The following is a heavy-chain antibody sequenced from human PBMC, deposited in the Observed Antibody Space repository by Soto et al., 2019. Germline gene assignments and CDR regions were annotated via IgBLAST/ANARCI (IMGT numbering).Heavy chain of an antibody. V-gene: IGHV3-21*01. CDR2: ISGSSSYM. J-gene: IGHJ3*01. CDR1: GFTFSNYS. CDR3: ARDREGVGAGLF. D-gene: IGHD1-26*01. Sequence: ESGGGLVKPGGSLRLSCAASGFTFSNYSMNWVRQAPGKGLEWVSSISGSSSYMYYADSVKGRFTISRDNAKNSLYLQMNSLRAEDTAVYYCARDREGVGAGLFWGQGTMVTVSS.